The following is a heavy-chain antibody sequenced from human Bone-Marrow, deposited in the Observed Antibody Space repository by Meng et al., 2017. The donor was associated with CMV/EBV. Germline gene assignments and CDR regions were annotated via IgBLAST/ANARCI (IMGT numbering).Heavy chain of an antibody. D-gene: IGHD6-19*01. V-gene: IGHV1-2*02. CDR3: VRSSGWSLFDY. J-gene: IGHJ4*02. CDR1: GFTFSDYY. CDR2: VNSKNEAT. Sequence: QVQLVESGAGVKKPGASVKVSCKASGFTFSDYYIHWVRQAPGQGLEWMGWVNSKNEATNYARKFQGRVSMTRDTSISTAHMELSRLMSDDTAVYYCVRSSGWSLFDYWGQGTLVTVSS.